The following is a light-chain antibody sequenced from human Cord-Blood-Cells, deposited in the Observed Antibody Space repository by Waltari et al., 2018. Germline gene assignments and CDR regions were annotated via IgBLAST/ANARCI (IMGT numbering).Light chain of an antibody. CDR3: RSYAGSNNFVV. J-gene: IGLJ2*01. V-gene: IGLV2-8*01. Sequence: QSALTQPPSASGSPGQSVTISRTGTSSDVGGYNYVSWYQPHPGKAPKLMIYEVSKRPSGVPDRFSGSKSGNTPSLTVSGLQAEDEADYYCRSYAGSNNFVVFGGGTKLTVL. CDR1: SSDVGGYNY. CDR2: EVS.